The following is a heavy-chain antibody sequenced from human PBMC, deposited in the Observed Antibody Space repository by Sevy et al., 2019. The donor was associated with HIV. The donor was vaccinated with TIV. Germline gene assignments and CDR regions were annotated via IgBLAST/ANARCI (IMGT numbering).Heavy chain of an antibody. CDR2: IIPIFGTA. Sequence: ASVKVSCKASGGTFSSYAISWVRQAPGQGLEWMGGIIPIFGTANYAQKFQGRVTITADESTSTAYMELSSLRSEDTAAYYCARAAVVAARVYYYGMDVWGQGTTVTVSS. J-gene: IGHJ6*02. CDR1: GGTFSSYA. D-gene: IGHD2-15*01. V-gene: IGHV1-69*13. CDR3: ARAAVVAARVYYYGMDV.